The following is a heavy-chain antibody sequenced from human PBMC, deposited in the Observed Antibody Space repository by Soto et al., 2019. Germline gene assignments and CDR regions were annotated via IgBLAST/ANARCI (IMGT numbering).Heavy chain of an antibody. J-gene: IGHJ4*02. Sequence: PSETLSLTCTVSGGSISSYYWSWIRQPPGKGLEWIGYIYYSGSTNYNPSLKSRVTISVDTSKNQFSLKLSSVTAADTAAYYCARRGSGRDTDYWDQGTLVTVSS. V-gene: IGHV4-59*01. CDR1: GGSISSYY. CDR2: IYYSGST. CDR3: ARRGSGRDTDY. D-gene: IGHD3-10*01.